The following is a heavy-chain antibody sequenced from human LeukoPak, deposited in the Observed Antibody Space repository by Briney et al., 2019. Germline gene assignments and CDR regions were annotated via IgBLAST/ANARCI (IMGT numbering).Heavy chain of an antibody. J-gene: IGHJ4*02. D-gene: IGHD6-19*01. CDR2: INHSGST. V-gene: IGHV4-34*01. CDR1: GGSFSGYY. Sequence: SETLSLTCAVYGGSFSGYYWSWIRQPPGKGLEWIGEINHSGSTNYNPSLKSRVTISVDTSKNQFSLKLSSVTAADTAVYYCARGRAEAKSXKDXNXXLFDYWGQGTXVTVSS. CDR3: ARGRAEAKSXKDXNXXLFDY.